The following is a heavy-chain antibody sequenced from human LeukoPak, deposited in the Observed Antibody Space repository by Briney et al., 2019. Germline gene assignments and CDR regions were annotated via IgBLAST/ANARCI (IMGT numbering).Heavy chain of an antibody. CDR1: XFTFXGXA. Sequence: SXFTFXGXAMSXXXXAPGXXXXXVSXISGSGGSTYYAASVKGRFTVSRDNSKNTLYLQMNSLRAEDTAVYYCAKARYSSSWYGIFDYWGQGTLVTVSS. J-gene: IGHJ4*02. CDR2: ISGSGGST. V-gene: IGHV3-23*01. D-gene: IGHD6-13*01. CDR3: AKARYSSSWYGIFDY.